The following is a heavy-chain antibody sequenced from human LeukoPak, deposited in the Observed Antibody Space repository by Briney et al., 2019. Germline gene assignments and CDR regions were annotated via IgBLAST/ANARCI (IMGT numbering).Heavy chain of an antibody. J-gene: IGHJ4*02. D-gene: IGHD3/OR15-3a*01. CDR2: IDPNSGAT. V-gene: IGHV1-2*02. CDR3: ARELIDFHDHTNTGFFDS. Sequence: ASVKVSCKTSGYTFTGYHIHLLRQAPGQGLEWMAWIDPNSGATNYAHKFQGRVTMTRDTSISTAYMEVSSLRSDDTAVYYCARELIDFHDHTNTGFFDSWGQGTLVTVSS. CDR1: GYTFTGYH.